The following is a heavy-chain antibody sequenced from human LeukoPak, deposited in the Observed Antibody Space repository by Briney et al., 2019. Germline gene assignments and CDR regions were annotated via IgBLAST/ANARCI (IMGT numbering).Heavy chain of an antibody. J-gene: IGHJ4*02. CDR3: ARIGPKWDLLYKGDTGNY. Sequence: GASVKVSCKTSGFTFSDYGISWVRQAPGQGLEWMGWIRVHNGNTNYAQKFQDRLTMTTDTSTSTVYMEVKSLRSDDTAVYYCARIGPKWDLLYKGDTGNYWGQGTLVTVSS. CDR1: GFTFSDYG. CDR2: IRVHNGNT. V-gene: IGHV1-18*01. D-gene: IGHD1-26*01.